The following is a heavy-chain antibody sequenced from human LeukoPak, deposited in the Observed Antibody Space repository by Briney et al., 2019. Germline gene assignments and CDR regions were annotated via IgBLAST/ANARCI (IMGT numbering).Heavy chain of an antibody. D-gene: IGHD2-2*01. Sequence: ASVKVSCKASGYTFTGYYMHWVRQAPGQGLEWMGWINPNSGGTNYAQKLQGRVTMTTDTSTSTAYMELRSLRSDDTAVYYCARGYCSSTSCENYYYYGMDVWGQGTTVTVSS. CDR1: GYTFTGYY. CDR2: INPNSGGT. J-gene: IGHJ6*02. CDR3: ARGYCSSTSCENYYYYGMDV. V-gene: IGHV1-2*02.